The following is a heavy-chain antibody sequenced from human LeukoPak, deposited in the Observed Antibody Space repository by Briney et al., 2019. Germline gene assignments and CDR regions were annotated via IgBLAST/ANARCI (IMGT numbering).Heavy chain of an antibody. CDR1: GFTFSSYA. J-gene: IGHJ3*02. Sequence: GGSLRLSCAASGFTFSSYAMSWVRQAPGKGLEWVSAISGGGGSTYYADSVKGRFTISRDNSKNTLYLQMNSLRAEDTAVYYCAKPTNLAYCGGDCNDAFDIWGQGTMVTVSS. CDR3: AKPTNLAYCGGDCNDAFDI. V-gene: IGHV3-23*01. CDR2: ISGGGGST. D-gene: IGHD2-21*02.